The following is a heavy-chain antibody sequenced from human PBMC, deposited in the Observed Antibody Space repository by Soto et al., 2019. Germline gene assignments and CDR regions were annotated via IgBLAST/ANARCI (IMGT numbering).Heavy chain of an antibody. J-gene: IGHJ6*02. CDR3: AKFKNSYYYGLDV. CDR1: CGSFSGYY. Sequence: KTSETLSLTCGVYCGSFSGYYWSWVRQPPGKGLEWIGAINQSGGTNYNPSLKSRVTISVDTSKNQFSLSLSSVTAADTAIYYCAKFKNSYYYGLDVWGPGTAVTVSS. CDR2: INQSGGT. V-gene: IGHV4-34*01.